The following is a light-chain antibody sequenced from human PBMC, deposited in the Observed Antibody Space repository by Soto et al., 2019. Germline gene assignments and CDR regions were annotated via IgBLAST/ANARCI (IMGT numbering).Light chain of an antibody. CDR2: EVT. CDR1: SRDVGAYKY. J-gene: IGLJ3*02. V-gene: IGLV2-8*01. Sequence: QSALTQPPSASGSPGQSVTIYCTGTSRDVGAYKYVSWYQQYPGKAPKLMIYEVTKRPSGVPDRFSGSKSGNTASLTVSGLQAEDEADYYCTSYVGNDIWVFGGGTKLTVL. CDR3: TSYVGNDIWV.